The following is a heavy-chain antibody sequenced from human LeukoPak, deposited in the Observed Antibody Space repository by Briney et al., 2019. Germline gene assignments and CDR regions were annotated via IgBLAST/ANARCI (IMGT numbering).Heavy chain of an antibody. CDR3: ARGRPDYDAFDI. CDR1: GGSISSYY. CDR2: IYTSGST. J-gene: IGHJ3*02. V-gene: IGHV4-4*07. Sequence: SETLSLTCTVSGGSISSYYWSWIRQPAGKGLEWIGRIYTSGSTNYNPSLKSRVTMSVDTSKNQFSLKLSSVTAADTTVYYCARGRPDYDAFDIWGQGTMVTVSS. D-gene: IGHD6-6*01.